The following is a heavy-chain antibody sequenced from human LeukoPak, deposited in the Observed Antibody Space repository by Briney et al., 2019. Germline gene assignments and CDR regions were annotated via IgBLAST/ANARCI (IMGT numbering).Heavy chain of an antibody. CDR2: INPSGGST. CDR3: ARAVYDSSGSSYYYGMDV. V-gene: IGHV1-46*01. CDR1: GYTFTSYY. D-gene: IGHD3-22*01. Sequence: GASVKVSCEASGYTFTSYYMHWVRQAPGQGLEWMGIINPSGGSTSYAQKFQGRVTMTRDTSTSTVYMELSSLRSEDTAVYYCARAVYDSSGSSYYYGMDVWGQGTTVTVSS. J-gene: IGHJ6*02.